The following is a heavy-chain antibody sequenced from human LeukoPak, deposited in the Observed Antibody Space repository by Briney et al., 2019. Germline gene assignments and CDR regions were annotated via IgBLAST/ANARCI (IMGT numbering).Heavy chain of an antibody. CDR1: GFTLSSYW. J-gene: IGHJ4*02. V-gene: IGHV3-7*01. D-gene: IGHD1-26*01. Sequence: GSLRLSCAASGFTLSSYWMSWVRQAPGKGLEWVANIKQDGSEKYYVDSVKGRFTISRDNAKNSLYLQMNSLRAEDTAVYYCAGFSGSYRLDFDYWGQGTLVTVSS. CDR2: IKQDGSEK. CDR3: AGFSGSYRLDFDY.